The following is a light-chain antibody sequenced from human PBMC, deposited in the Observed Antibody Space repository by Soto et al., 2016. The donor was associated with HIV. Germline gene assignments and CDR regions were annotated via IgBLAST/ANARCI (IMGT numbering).Light chain of an antibody. CDR2: DDS. CDR3: QVWDSGDHYV. V-gene: IGLV3-21*03. J-gene: IGLJ1*01. Sequence: SYVLTQPPSLSVAPRKTARITCGGNNVGSKSVQWYQQKPGQAPILVLYDDSDRPSGIPERFSGSNSANTATLTITRVEAGDEADYYCQVWDSGDHYVFGTGTKVTVL. CDR1: NVGSKS.